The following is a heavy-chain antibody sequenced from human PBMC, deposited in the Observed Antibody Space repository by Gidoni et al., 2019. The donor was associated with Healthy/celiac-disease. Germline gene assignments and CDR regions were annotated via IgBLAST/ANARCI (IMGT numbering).Heavy chain of an antibody. CDR2: IIPIFGTA. J-gene: IGHJ6*02. V-gene: IGHV1-69*01. Sequence: QVQLVQSGAAVKKPGSSVKVSCKASGGTFSSYAISWVPQAPGQGLEWMGGIIPIFGTANYAQKFQGRVTITADESTSTAYMELSSLRSEDTAVYYCARSRLVVPAAMGDYYYGMDVWGQGTTVTVSS. CDR1: GGTFSSYA. D-gene: IGHD2-2*01. CDR3: ARSRLVVPAAMGDYYYGMDV.